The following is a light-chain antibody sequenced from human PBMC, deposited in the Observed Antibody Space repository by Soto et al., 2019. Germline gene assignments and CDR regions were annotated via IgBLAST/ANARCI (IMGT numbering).Light chain of an antibody. CDR1: SSDVGGYNF. CDR2: DVS. J-gene: IGLJ2*01. CDR3: SSYTTTTSLVV. Sequence: QSALTQPASVSGCPGQSITISCSGTSSDVGGYNFVSWYQVHPGKAPRLILYDVSSRPSGVSYRFSGSKSANTASLNISRLQAGDEADYYCSSYTTTTSLVVFGGGTKLTVL. V-gene: IGLV2-14*03.